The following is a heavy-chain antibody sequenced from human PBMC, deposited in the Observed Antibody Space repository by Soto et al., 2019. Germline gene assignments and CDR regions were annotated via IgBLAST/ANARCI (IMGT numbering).Heavy chain of an antibody. V-gene: IGHV3-23*01. D-gene: IGHD3-9*01. CDR1: GFTFSSDA. Sequence: GGSLRLSCAASGFTFSSDAMSWVRQAPGKGLEWVSAISGSGGSTYYADSVKGRFTISRDNSKNTLYLQMNSLRAEDTAVYYCAKELRYFDWLAQDYYYGMDGWGQGTTVTVSS. CDR2: ISGSGGST. CDR3: AKELRYFDWLAQDYYYGMDG. J-gene: IGHJ6*02.